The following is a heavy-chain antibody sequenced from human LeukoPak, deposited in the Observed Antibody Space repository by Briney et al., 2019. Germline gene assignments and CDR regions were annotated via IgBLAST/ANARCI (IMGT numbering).Heavy chain of an antibody. CDR3: VKSKGYYFDY. D-gene: IGHD4-11*01. CDR2: ITTTSSTI. CDR1: GGSFSGYY. V-gene: IGHV3-11*04. Sequence: LSLTCAVYGGSFSGYYWSWIRQPPGKGLEWISYITTTSSTIYYADSVKGRFTISRDNAKNSLYLQMNSLRDEDTAVYYCVKSKGYYFDYWGQGTLVTVSS. J-gene: IGHJ4*02.